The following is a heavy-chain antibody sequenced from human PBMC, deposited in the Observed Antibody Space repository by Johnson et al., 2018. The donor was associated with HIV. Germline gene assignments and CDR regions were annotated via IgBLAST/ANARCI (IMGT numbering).Heavy chain of an antibody. J-gene: IGHJ3*01. D-gene: IGHD2-15*01. Sequence: MQLVESGGGLVKPGGSLRLSCAASRLIFSDYFMSWIRQAPGKGLEWVASISGSGSARYYADSVKGRFTISRDNARTSLYLQMNSLRAEDTAVYYCARDQGVRRVVVFDDAFDVWGQGTMVTVSS. CDR3: ARDQGVRRVVVFDDAFDV. CDR1: RLIFSDYF. CDR2: ISGSGSAR. V-gene: IGHV3-11*04.